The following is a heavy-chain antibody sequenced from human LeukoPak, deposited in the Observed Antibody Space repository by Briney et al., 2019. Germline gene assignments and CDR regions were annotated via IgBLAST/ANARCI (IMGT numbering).Heavy chain of an antibody. CDR1: GFTLSDYA. D-gene: IGHD4-17*01. Sequence: PGGSLRLSCAASGFTLSDYAIRWVRQAPGKGLEWVSAISGSGGSTYYTDSVKGRFTISRDNSKNTLYLQMNSLRAEDTAVYYCARVSPKVSPCARAPFDYWAQGTLVTVSS. CDR2: ISGSGGST. V-gene: IGHV3-23*01. CDR3: ARVSPKVSPCARAPFDY. J-gene: IGHJ4*02.